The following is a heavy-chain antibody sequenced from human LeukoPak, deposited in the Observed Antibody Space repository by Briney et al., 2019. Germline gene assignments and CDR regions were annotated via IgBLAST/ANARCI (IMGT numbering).Heavy chain of an antibody. Sequence: GGSLRLSCAASGFTFSSYNMKWVRQAPGKGLEWVSSISSRSSYIFYADSVKGRFTISRDNSMDTLYLQMNSLRAEDTAVYYCAKRGYYYDSSAYYYFDYWGQGTLVTVSS. J-gene: IGHJ4*02. CDR2: ISSRSSYI. V-gene: IGHV3-21*04. D-gene: IGHD3-22*01. CDR1: GFTFSSYN. CDR3: AKRGYYYDSSAYYYFDY.